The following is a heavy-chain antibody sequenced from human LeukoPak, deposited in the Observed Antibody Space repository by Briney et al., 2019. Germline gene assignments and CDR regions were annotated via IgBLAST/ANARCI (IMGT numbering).Heavy chain of an antibody. D-gene: IGHD3-10*01. Sequence: SETLSLTCAVYGESFSGYYWSWISQPPGKGLEWIGEIHHSGSINYNPSLESRVTISVDTSKNQFSLKLSSVTAADTAVYYCARARNYYGSGSYYKRGWFDPWGQGTLVTVSS. CDR1: GESFSGYY. J-gene: IGHJ5*02. CDR2: IHHSGSI. V-gene: IGHV4-34*01. CDR3: ARARNYYGSGSYYKRGWFDP.